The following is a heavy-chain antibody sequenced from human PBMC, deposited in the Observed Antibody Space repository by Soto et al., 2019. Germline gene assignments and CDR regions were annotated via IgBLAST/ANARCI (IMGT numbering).Heavy chain of an antibody. D-gene: IGHD6-6*01. Sequence: LSLTCAASGFTFSSYEMNWVRQAPGKGLEWVSYISSSGSTIYYADSVKGRFTISRDNAKNSLYLQMNSLRAEDTAVYYCASLPSSIAALDVWVKGTTVTVSS. J-gene: IGHJ6*04. CDR2: ISSSGSTI. CDR1: GFTFSSYE. CDR3: ASLPSSIAALDV. V-gene: IGHV3-48*03.